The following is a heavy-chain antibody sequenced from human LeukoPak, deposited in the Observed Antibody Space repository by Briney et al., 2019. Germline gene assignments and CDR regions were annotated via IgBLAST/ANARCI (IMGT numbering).Heavy chain of an antibody. Sequence: PSETLSLTCNVSGGSISHHYWSWIRQSPGRGRKGIGYVFYSGSTSYSPSLKSRITISLDTSKSQYSLRLGSVTAADTAVYFCARGRTPYDSTGDYFFDYWGQGILVTVSS. V-gene: IGHV4-59*11. CDR1: GGSISHHY. CDR3: ARGRTPYDSTGDYFFDY. J-gene: IGHJ4*02. CDR2: VFYSGST. D-gene: IGHD3-22*01.